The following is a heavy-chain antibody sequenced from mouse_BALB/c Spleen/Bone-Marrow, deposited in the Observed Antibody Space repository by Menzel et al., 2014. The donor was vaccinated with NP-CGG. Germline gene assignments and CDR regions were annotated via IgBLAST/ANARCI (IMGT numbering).Heavy chain of an antibody. CDR2: INPDSRTI. Sequence: EVKLMESGGGLVQPGGSLKLSCAASGFDFSRYWMSWVRQAPGKGLEWIGEINPDSRTINYSPSLKDKFIISRDNAKNTLYLRLNKVRSEDTALYYCARPEYYGYLNYWGQGTTLTVSS. D-gene: IGHD1-1*01. CDR3: ARPEYYGYLNY. V-gene: IGHV4-1*02. CDR1: GFDFSRYW. J-gene: IGHJ2*01.